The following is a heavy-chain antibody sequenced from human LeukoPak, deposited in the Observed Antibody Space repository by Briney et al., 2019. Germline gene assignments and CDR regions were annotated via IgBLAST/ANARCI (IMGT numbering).Heavy chain of an antibody. Sequence: TGGSLRLSCAASGFTFSDHYMSWIRQAPGKGLEWVSYISHTGTTTMYGDSVQGRFTVSRDNANNLLFLQMNSLRAEDTAVYFCVRTARSIDYWGQGTLVTVSS. CDR1: GFTFSDHY. D-gene: IGHD2-21*02. CDR2: ISHTGTTT. V-gene: IGHV3-11*01. J-gene: IGHJ4*02. CDR3: VRTARSIDY.